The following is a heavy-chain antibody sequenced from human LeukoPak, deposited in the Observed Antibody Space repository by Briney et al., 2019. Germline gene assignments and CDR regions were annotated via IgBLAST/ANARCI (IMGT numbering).Heavy chain of an antibody. CDR1: GGSISSSSYY. Sequence: SETLSLTCTVSGGSISSSSYYWGWIRQPPGKGLEWIGSIYYSGSTYYNPSLKSRVTISVDTSKNQFSLKLSSVTAADTAVYYCARLGYSGSSFDYWGQGTLVTVSS. CDR2: IYYSGST. J-gene: IGHJ4*02. CDR3: ARLGYSGSSFDY. D-gene: IGHD1-26*01. V-gene: IGHV4-39*01.